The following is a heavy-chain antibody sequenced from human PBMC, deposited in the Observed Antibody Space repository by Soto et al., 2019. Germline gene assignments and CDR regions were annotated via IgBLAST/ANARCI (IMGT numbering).Heavy chain of an antibody. J-gene: IGHJ6*02. CDR1: GYTFSDYF. Sequence: QVQMVQSGAEVRKSGASVKVSCKASGYTFSDYFIQWLRQAPGQGLEWVAWINPKTAATNYAKKFQDRVTVTSDTSFSTAYLELTRLRHDHTALYYCARIKWGLDYHSGMDVWGQGTAVSVSS. D-gene: IGHD1-26*01. CDR2: INPKTAAT. CDR3: ARIKWGLDYHSGMDV. V-gene: IGHV1-2*02.